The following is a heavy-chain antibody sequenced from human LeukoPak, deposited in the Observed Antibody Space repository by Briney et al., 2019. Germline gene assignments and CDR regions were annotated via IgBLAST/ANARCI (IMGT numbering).Heavy chain of an antibody. D-gene: IGHD6-13*01. Sequence: GGSLRLSCAASGFTFSDYYMSWICQAPGKGLGWVSYISSSGSTIYYADSVKGRFTISRDNAKNSLYLQMNSLRAEDTAVYYCAREYSSSWYVNWFDPWGQGTLVTVSS. V-gene: IGHV3-11*01. CDR2: ISSSGSTI. CDR1: GFTFSDYY. CDR3: AREYSSSWYVNWFDP. J-gene: IGHJ5*02.